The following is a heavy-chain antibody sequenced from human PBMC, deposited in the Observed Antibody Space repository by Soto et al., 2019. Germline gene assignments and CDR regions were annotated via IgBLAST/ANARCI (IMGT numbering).Heavy chain of an antibody. CDR1: GFTFSSYA. Sequence: EVQLLESGGGLVQPGGSLRLSCAASGFTFSSYAMSWVRQAPGQGLEWVSGISGSGGSTYYADSVKGRFTSSRDNSKNTLYLQMNSLRAEDTAVYYCAKSDGVGATSYWGQGTLVTVSS. J-gene: IGHJ4*02. CDR2: ISGSGGST. CDR3: AKSDGVGATSY. V-gene: IGHV3-23*01. D-gene: IGHD1-26*01.